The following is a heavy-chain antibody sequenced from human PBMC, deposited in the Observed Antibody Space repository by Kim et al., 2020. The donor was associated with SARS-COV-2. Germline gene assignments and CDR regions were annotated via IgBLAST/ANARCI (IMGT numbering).Heavy chain of an antibody. CDR1: GFSFRSYA. V-gene: IGHV3-30*18. CDR3: AKDTQNFDYWSGNYGGMDV. J-gene: IGHJ6*01. CDR2: MSYDGVND. D-gene: IGHD3-3*01. Sequence: GGSLRLSCAASGFSFRSYAMHWVRQAPGRGLEWVAVMSYDGVNDFYSDSVKGRFTISRDNSQNTLYLQMNTLRSEDTAVYFCAKDTQNFDYWSGNYGGMDVWGQGTAVTVST.